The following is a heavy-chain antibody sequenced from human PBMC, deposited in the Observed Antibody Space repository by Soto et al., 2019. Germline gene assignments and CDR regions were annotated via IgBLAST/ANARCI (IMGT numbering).Heavy chain of an antibody. CDR3: AGLYPYESSGSPLTY. V-gene: IGHV4-39*01. Sequence: PSEPLSLTCTVSGGSISSSSSYWSWIRQPPGKGLEWVGSIYYLGNTYYNPSLGSRVTISVDTPKTQFSLKLRSVTAADTAVFYCAGLYPYESSGSPLTYWGQGALVTVSS. D-gene: IGHD3-22*01. J-gene: IGHJ4*02. CDR2: IYYLGNT. CDR1: GGSISSSSSY.